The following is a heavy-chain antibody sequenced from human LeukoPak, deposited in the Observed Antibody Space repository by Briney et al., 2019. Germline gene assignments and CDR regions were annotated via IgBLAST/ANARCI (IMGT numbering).Heavy chain of an antibody. CDR3: AREDIDHNWFDP. CDR2: ISSSGSTI. J-gene: IGHJ5*02. Sequence: GGSPILSCAASGFTFSSYEMNWVRQAPGKGLEWVSYISSSGSTIYYADSVKGRFTISRDNAKNSLYLQMNSLRAEDTAVYYCAREDIDHNWFDPWGQGTLVTVSS. V-gene: IGHV3-48*03. CDR1: GFTFSSYE. D-gene: IGHD2-15*01.